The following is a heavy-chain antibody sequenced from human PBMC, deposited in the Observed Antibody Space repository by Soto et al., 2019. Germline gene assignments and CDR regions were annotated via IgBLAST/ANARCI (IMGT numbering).Heavy chain of an antibody. J-gene: IGHJ6*02. D-gene: IGHD6-13*01. V-gene: IGHV5-51*01. CDR1: GYSFTSYW. Sequence: PGESLKISCKGSGYSFTSYWICWVRQMPGKGLEWMGIIYPGDSDTRYSPSFQGQVTISADKSISTAYLQWSSLKASDTAMYYCARITRVSIAAAGTYGMDVSGQGTTVTFSS. CDR2: IYPGDSDT. CDR3: ARITRVSIAAAGTYGMDV.